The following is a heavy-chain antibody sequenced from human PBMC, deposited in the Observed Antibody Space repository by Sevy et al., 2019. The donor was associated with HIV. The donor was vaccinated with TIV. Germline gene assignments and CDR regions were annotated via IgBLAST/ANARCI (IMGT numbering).Heavy chain of an antibody. Sequence: GGSLRLSCATSGFTFSDYYMSWIRQAPGKGLEWVSYISSSGSTIYYADSVKGRFTISRDNAKNSLYLQMNSLRAEDTAVYYCATNLYNWNYYDYWGQGTLVTVSS. V-gene: IGHV3-11*01. CDR2: ISSSGSTI. D-gene: IGHD1-7*01. J-gene: IGHJ4*02. CDR3: ATNLYNWNYYDY. CDR1: GFTFSDYY.